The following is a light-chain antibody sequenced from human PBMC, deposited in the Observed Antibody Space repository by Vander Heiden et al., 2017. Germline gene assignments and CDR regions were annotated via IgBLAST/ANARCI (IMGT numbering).Light chain of an antibody. CDR2: GTS. Sequence: EIVLTQSPGSLSLSPGERATLPCSASKSVRSSHLAWYQQKPGQAPRLLIYGTSSRATGIPDRFSGSGSGTDFTLTISRLEPEDFAVYYCQQDDSPPRTFGQGTKLENK. CDR1: KSVRSSH. CDR3: QQDDSPPRT. J-gene: IGKJ2*01. V-gene: IGKV3-20*01.